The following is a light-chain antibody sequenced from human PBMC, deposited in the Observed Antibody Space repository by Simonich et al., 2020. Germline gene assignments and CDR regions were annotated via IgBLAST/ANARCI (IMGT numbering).Light chain of an antibody. CDR3: QQYNNWPPLT. CDR2: GAS. J-gene: IGKJ4*01. Sequence: EIVMTQSPATLSVSPGERATLPCRASQSVSSNLAWYQQKPGQAPRLLIYGASTRATGIPARVSGSGSGTEFTLTISSLQSEDIAVYYCQQYNNWPPLTFGGGTKVEIK. CDR1: QSVSSN. V-gene: IGKV3-15*01.